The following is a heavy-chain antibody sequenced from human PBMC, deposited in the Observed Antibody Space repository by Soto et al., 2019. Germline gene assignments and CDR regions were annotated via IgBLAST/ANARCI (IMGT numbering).Heavy chain of an antibody. Sequence: SETLSLTCTVSGGSISSYYWSWIRQPPGKGLEWIGYIYYSGSTYYNPSLKSRVTISVDTSKNQFSLKLSSVTAADTAVYYCMLGSGWKDFDYWGQGTLVTAPQ. CDR1: GGSISSYY. CDR2: IYYSGST. CDR3: MLGSGWKDFDY. D-gene: IGHD3-22*01. V-gene: IGHV4-59*04. J-gene: IGHJ4*02.